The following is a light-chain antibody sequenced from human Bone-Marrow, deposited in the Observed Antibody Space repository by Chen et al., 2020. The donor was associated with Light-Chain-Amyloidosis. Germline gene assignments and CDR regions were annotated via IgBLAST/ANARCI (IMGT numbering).Light chain of an antibody. J-gene: IGLJ2*01. CDR1: DLPTKY. V-gene: IGLV3-25*03. CDR3: QSADSSGTYEVI. Sequence: SYELTQPPSVSVSPGPTSSITCSGDDLPTKYAYWYQQKPGQAPVLVIHRDTERPSGISERFSGSSSGTTAMLTISGVQAEDEADYHCQSADSSGTYEVIFGGGTKLTVL. CDR2: RDT.